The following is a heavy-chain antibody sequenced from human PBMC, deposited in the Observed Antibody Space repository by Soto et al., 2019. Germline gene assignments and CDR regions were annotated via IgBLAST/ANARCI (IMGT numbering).Heavy chain of an antibody. V-gene: IGHV3-30-3*01. CDR3: ARDYGDFDKFDY. D-gene: IGHD4-17*01. CDR2: ISYDGSTK. J-gene: IGHJ4*02. CDR1: GFTLSTYS. Sequence: WGSLRLSCEASGFTLSTYSFHWVRQAPGKGLEWVAVISYDGSTKYSADSVKGRFSISRDNSKKMLYLQMNSLRGEDTAVYFCARDYGDFDKFDYWGQGTLVTVSS.